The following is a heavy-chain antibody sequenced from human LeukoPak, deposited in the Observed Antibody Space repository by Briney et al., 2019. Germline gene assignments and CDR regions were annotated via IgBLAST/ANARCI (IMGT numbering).Heavy chain of an antibody. CDR1: GGSFSGYY. Sequence: PSETLSLTCAVYGGSFSGYYWSWIRQPPPQGLEWIGEIIHSGSTNYNPSLQTRVTISLDTSKTQFSLKLSSVTAADTAVYYCARGRRLLLRSGYFDLWGRGTLVTVSS. CDR2: IIHSGST. CDR3: ARGRRLLLRSGYFDL. V-gene: IGHV4-34*01. J-gene: IGHJ2*01. D-gene: IGHD2-21*01.